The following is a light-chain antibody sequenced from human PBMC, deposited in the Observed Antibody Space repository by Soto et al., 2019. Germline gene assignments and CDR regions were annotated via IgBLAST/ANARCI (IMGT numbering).Light chain of an antibody. J-gene: IGKJ5*01. CDR3: QQFNSYPIT. V-gene: IGKV3-20*01. CDR2: DAS. Sequence: EIVLTQSPGTLSLSPGERATLSCRASQRVGSSYLAWYQHKPDQAPRLLIYDASNRATGIPARFSGSGSGTDFTLTISRLEPEDFATYYCQQFNSYPITFGQGTRLEIK. CDR1: QRVGSSY.